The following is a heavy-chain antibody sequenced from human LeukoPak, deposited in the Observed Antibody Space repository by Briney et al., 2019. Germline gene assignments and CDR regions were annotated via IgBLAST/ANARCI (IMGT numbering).Heavy chain of an antibody. V-gene: IGHV3-21*01. CDR1: GFTFSSYN. Sequence: PGGSLRVSCAASGFTFSSYNMSWVRQAPGKGRGWVSSMSSRSSYIYYADSGKGRFTIARDNAKNSLYLHMNSLRAEDTAVYFCARDLLGYNYHYMDVWGKGTTVTVSS. CDR2: MSSRSSYI. D-gene: IGHD3-16*02. CDR3: ARDLLGYNYHYMDV. J-gene: IGHJ6*03.